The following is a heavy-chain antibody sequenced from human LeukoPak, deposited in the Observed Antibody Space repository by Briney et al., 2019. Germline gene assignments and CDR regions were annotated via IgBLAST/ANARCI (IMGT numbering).Heavy chain of an antibody. J-gene: IGHJ5*02. D-gene: IGHD3-10*01. V-gene: IGHV4-59*11. CDR2: IGYSGFT. CDR3: ARIIKGFKNLDPFDP. Sequence: PSETLSLTCSVSGASISSHYWTWIRQSPGKGLEWIGYIGYSGFTNYNPSLKSRVTISGDTSNNQLSLRLSSVTAADTAVYYYARIIKGFKNLDPFDPWGQGTLVTVSS. CDR1: GASISSHY.